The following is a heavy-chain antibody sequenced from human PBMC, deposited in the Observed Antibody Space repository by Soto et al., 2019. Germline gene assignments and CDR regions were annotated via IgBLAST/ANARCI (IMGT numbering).Heavy chain of an antibody. Sequence: GGSLRLSCSASGFTFSSYAMHWVRQAPGKGLEYVSAISSNGGSTYYADSVKGRFTISRDNSKNTLYLQMSSLRAEDTAVYYCVKSGRWLQLPRPFDYWGQGTLVTVSS. CDR3: VKSGRWLQLPRPFDY. J-gene: IGHJ4*02. CDR1: GFTFSSYA. CDR2: ISSNGGST. D-gene: IGHD5-12*01. V-gene: IGHV3-64D*06.